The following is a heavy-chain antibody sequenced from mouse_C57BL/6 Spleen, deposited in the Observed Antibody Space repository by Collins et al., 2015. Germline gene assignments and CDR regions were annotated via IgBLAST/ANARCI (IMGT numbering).Heavy chain of an antibody. CDR2: IDPEGGDT. CDR3: SKIRY. CDR1: GFNIKDDY. Sequence: EVQLQQSGAELVRPGASVKLSCTASGFNIKDDYMHWVKQRPEQGLEWIGWIDPEGGDTEYTSKSQGKATITADTSSNTAYLHLSSLTSEDTAVYYCSKIRYWGQGTSVTVSS. J-gene: IGHJ4*01. V-gene: IGHV14-4*01.